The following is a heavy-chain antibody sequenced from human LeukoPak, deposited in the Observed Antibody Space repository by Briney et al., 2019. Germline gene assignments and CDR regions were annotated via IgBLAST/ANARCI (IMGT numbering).Heavy chain of an antibody. V-gene: IGHV3-30*18. CDR2: ISYDGSNK. D-gene: IGHD3-22*01. CDR1: GFTFSSYG. J-gene: IGHJ4*02. CDR3: AKAYYYDSSGSMVALFDY. Sequence: PGGSLRLSCAASGFTFSSYGMHWVRQAPGMGLEWVAVISYDGSNKYYADSVKGRFTISRDNSKNTLYLQMNSLRAEDTAVYYCAKAYYYDSSGSMVALFDYWGQGTLVTVSS.